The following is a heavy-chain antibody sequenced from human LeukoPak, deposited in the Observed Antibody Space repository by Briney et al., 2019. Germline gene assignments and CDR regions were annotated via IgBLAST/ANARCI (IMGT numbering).Heavy chain of an antibody. CDR1: GFTFSSYW. Sequence: GGSLRLSCAASGFTFSSYWMSWVRQAPGKGLEWVANIKQDGSGKYYVDSVKGRFTISRDNAKNSLYLQMNSLRAEDTAVYYCARTGLTTVTIRDAFDIWGQGTMVTVSS. V-gene: IGHV3-7*01. D-gene: IGHD4-17*01. CDR2: IKQDGSGK. CDR3: ARTGLTTVTIRDAFDI. J-gene: IGHJ3*02.